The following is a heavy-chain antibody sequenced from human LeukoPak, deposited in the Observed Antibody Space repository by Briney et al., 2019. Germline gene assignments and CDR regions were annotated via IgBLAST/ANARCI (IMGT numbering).Heavy chain of an antibody. V-gene: IGHV3-23*01. CDR3: AKDFRIGYSAHFDY. D-gene: IGHD2-21*01. J-gene: IGHJ4*02. CDR1: RFTFRSHA. Sequence: GGSLRLSCVGSRFTFRSHAMSWVRQAPEKGLEFVSGIYENGGTTYYADSVKGRFSISRDNSKNTLYLQMDSLRGEDTAVYYCAKDFRIGYSAHFDYWGQGALVTVSS. CDR2: IYENGGTT.